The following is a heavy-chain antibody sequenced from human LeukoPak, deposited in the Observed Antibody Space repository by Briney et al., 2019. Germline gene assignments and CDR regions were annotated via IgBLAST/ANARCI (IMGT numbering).Heavy chain of an antibody. CDR1: GFTFSHAW. Sequence: GGSLRLSCAASGFTFSHAWMSWVRQAPGKGLEWVGRIKRKTAGGTTDYAAPVKGRFSVSRDDSKSTLYLQMNSLKSEDTGVYYCTTIGDYWGLGTQVTVSS. CDR2: IKRKTAGGTT. J-gene: IGHJ4*02. V-gene: IGHV3-15*01. CDR3: TTIGDY. D-gene: IGHD3-16*01.